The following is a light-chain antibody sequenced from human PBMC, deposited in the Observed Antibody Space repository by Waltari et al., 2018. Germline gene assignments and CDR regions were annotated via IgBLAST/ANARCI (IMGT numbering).Light chain of an antibody. CDR2: EVS. Sequence: QSALTQPPSVSGSPGQSVTIPCTGTSHDVGSYNRVPWYQQPPGTAPKLMIYEVSKRPSGVPDRFSGSKSGNTASLTISGLQPEDEADYYCNSFTTSTTWVFGGGTRVTVL. J-gene: IGLJ3*02. CDR1: SHDVGSYNR. V-gene: IGLV2-18*02. CDR3: NSFTTSTTWV.